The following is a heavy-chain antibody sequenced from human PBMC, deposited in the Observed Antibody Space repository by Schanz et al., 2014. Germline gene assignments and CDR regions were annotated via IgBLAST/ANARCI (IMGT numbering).Heavy chain of an antibody. D-gene: IGHD1-26*01. J-gene: IGHJ4*02. CDR3: ARRYSGRSCFDY. CDR2: ISGSGNTI. CDR1: GFTFSSHS. Sequence: EVQLVESGGNLVQPGGSLRLSCVASGFTFSSHSMNWVRQAPGQGLEWLSYISGSGNTIYYADSVKGRFTISRDNAKNTLYLQMDSLRTEDTAVYYCARRYSGRSCFDYWGQGTLVAVSS. V-gene: IGHV3-48*01.